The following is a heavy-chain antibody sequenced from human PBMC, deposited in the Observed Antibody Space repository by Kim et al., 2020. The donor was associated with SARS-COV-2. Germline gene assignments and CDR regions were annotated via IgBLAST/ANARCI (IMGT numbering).Heavy chain of an antibody. CDR2: INHSGST. CDR3: ARGPLLHDYVWGSYRNWYFDL. D-gene: IGHD3-16*02. J-gene: IGHJ2*01. CDR1: GGSFSGYY. V-gene: IGHV4-34*01. Sequence: SETLSLTCAVYGGSFSGYYWSWIRQPPGKGLEWIGEINHSGSTNYNPSLKSRVTISVDTSKNQFSLKLSSVTAADTAVYYCARGPLLHDYVWGSYRNWYFDLWGRGTLVTVSS.